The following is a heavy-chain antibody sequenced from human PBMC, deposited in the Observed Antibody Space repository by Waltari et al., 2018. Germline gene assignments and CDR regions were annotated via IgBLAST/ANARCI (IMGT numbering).Heavy chain of an antibody. Sequence: EVQLVQSGAEVKKPGESLKISCQGSGYSFTSHWIAWVRQMPGKAPEWMVIINPAESDTRYTPSCQGQVTISADKSISTAYLQWSSLKASDTAMYYCARRYCSGARCLYFDHWGQGTLVTVSS. V-gene: IGHV5-51*01. CDR2: INPAESDT. CDR1: GYSFTSHW. J-gene: IGHJ4*02. CDR3: ARRYCSGARCLYFDH. D-gene: IGHD2-15*01.